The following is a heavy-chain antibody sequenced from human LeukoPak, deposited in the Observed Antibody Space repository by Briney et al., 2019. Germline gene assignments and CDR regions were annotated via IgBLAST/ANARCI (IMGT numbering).Heavy chain of an antibody. D-gene: IGHD3-10*01. CDR1: GFTFSSYA. Sequence: GGSLRLSCAASGFTFSSYAMSWVRQAPGKGLEWVSAISGSGGSTYYADSLKGRFTISRENSKNTLYLKMKRLRAEDTAVYYCAKDPTLRWMVRGVYGMDVWGQGTTVTVSS. CDR2: ISGSGGST. CDR3: AKDPTLRWMVRGVYGMDV. V-gene: IGHV3-23*01. J-gene: IGHJ6*02.